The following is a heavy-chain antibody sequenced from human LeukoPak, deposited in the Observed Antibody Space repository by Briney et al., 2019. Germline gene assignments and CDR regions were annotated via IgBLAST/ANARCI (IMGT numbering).Heavy chain of an antibody. Sequence: ASETLSLXCTVSGGSISSYYWSWIRQPPGKGLEWIGYIHYSGSTNYNPSLKSRVTISVDTSKNQFSLKLNSVTAADTAVYFCARESGSSGYLPFDYWGQGTLVTVSS. CDR2: IHYSGST. V-gene: IGHV4-59*01. J-gene: IGHJ4*02. CDR1: GGSISSYY. D-gene: IGHD3-22*01. CDR3: ARESGSSGYLPFDY.